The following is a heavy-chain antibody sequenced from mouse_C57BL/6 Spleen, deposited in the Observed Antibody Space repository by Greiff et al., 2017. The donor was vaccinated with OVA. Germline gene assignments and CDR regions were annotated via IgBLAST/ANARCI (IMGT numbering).Heavy chain of an antibody. V-gene: IGHV1-50*01. Sequence: VQLQQPGAELVKPGASVKLSCKASGYTFTSYWMQWVKQRPGQGLEWIGEIDPSDSYTNYNQKFKGKATLTVDTSSSTAYMQLSSLTSEDSAVYYCARSGSRFLYYAMDYWGQGTSVTVSS. CDR3: ARSGSRFLYYAMDY. CDR1: GYTFTSYW. CDR2: IDPSDSYT. J-gene: IGHJ4*01. D-gene: IGHD1-1*01.